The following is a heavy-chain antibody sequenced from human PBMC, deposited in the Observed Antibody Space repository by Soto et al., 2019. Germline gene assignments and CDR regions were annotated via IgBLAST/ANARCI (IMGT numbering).Heavy chain of an antibody. Sequence: SETLSLTCTVTGDSISSRSYYWGWIRQPPWKGLEWIGSIYYSGSTYNNPSLRSRVSMSIDTSKDQFSLKLKSVTAADTALYFCARQRTSVVTQAYFGVWGRGXLVAVYS. V-gene: IGHV4-39*01. CDR1: GDSISSRSYY. D-gene: IGHD2-21*02. CDR2: IYYSGST. CDR3: ARQRTSVVTQAYFGV. J-gene: IGHJ4*02.